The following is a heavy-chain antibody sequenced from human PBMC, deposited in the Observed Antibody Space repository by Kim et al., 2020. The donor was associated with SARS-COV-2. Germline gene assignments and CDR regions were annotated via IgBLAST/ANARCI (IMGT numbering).Heavy chain of an antibody. V-gene: IGHV3-30*18. CDR2: ISYDGSNK. Sequence: GGSLRLSCAASGFTFSSYGMHWVRQAPGKGLEWVAVISYDGSNKYYADSVKGRFTISRDNSKNTLYLQMNSLRAEDTAVYYCANTKTPDGYDFWSGYLADYYYYYGMDVWGQGTTVTVSS. CDR1: GFTFSSYG. J-gene: IGHJ6*02. CDR3: ANTKTPDGYDFWSGYLADYYYYYGMDV. D-gene: IGHD3-3*01.